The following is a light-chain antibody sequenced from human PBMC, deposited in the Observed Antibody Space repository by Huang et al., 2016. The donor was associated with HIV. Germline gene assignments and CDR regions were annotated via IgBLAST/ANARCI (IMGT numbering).Light chain of an antibody. V-gene: IGKV1-27*01. CDR1: QGIGNS. J-gene: IGKJ3*01. Sequence: DIRMTQSPSYLSASVGDRVIITCRASQGIGNSVAWYRQMPGKVPELLVYSASYLQLGVPSRFSGSGSGTHFTLTINGLQSDDFAIYYCQNYDRAPLSFGPGTTVDVK. CDR3: QNYDRAPLS. CDR2: SAS.